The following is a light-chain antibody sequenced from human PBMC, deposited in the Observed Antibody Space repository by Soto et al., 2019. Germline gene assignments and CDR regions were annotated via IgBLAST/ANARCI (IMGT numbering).Light chain of an antibody. J-gene: IGKJ1*01. CDR2: KAS. V-gene: IGKV1-5*03. Sequence: DIKMTQSPSTLSAAVGDRVTITCRASQSISSWLAWYQQKPGKAPKLLIYKASSLESGVPSRFSGSGSGTEFTLTISSLQPDDFATYYCQQYNSYSPTFGQGTNVDVK. CDR1: QSISSW. CDR3: QQYNSYSPT.